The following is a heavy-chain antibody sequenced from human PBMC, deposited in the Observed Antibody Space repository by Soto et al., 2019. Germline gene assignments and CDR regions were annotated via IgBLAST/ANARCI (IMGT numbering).Heavy chain of an antibody. V-gene: IGHV6-1*01. Sequence: SQTLSLTCAISGDSVSSNSASWNWIRQSPSRGLEWLGRTYYRSKWYNDYAVSVKSRITINPDTSKNPFYLQLNSVTPEDTAVYYCARSLDIVVVPAAITKWGDAFDIWGQGTMVTVSS. J-gene: IGHJ3*02. CDR2: TYYRSKWYN. CDR3: ARSLDIVVVPAAITKWGDAFDI. D-gene: IGHD2-2*02. CDR1: GDSVSSNSAS.